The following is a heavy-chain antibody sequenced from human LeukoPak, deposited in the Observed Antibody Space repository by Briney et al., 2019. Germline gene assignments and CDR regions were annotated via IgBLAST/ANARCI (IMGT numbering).Heavy chain of an antibody. Sequence: AGSLRLSCAASGFTFSRYAMNWVRQAPGKGLEWVSYISTGGDYKFYADSLKGRFTVSRDNAKNSLFLQMDSLRAEDTALYYCARSFCTSASCSKGYYYYVMDVWGQGTTVTVSS. J-gene: IGHJ6*02. V-gene: IGHV3-21*01. CDR1: GFTFSRYA. CDR2: ISTGGDYK. D-gene: IGHD2-2*01. CDR3: ARSFCTSASCSKGYYYYVMDV.